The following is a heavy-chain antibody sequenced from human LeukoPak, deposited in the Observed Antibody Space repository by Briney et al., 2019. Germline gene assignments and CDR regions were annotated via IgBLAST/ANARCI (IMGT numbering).Heavy chain of an antibody. CDR2: INHSGST. J-gene: IGHJ4*02. V-gene: IGHV4-34*01. D-gene: IGHD2-2*01. Sequence: SETLSLTCTVSGGSISGYYWSWIRQPPGKGLEWIGEINHSGSTNYNPSLKSRVTISVDTSKNQFSLKLSSVTAADTAVYYCARAQMPDYWGQGTLVTVSS. CDR1: GGSISGYY. CDR3: ARAQMPDY.